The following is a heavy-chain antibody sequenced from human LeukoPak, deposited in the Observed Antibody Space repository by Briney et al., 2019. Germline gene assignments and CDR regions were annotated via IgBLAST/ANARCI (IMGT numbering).Heavy chain of an antibody. CDR1: GFTFSSYA. CDR3: AKLTVTTKTNWFDP. CDR2: ISGSGGST. D-gene: IGHD4-17*01. Sequence: GGSLRLSCAASGFTFSSYAMGWVRQAPGKGLEWVSAISGSGGSTYYAASVKGRFTISRDNSKNTLYLKMNSLRAEDTAVYYCAKLTVTTKTNWFDPWGQGTLVTVSS. J-gene: IGHJ5*02. V-gene: IGHV3-23*01.